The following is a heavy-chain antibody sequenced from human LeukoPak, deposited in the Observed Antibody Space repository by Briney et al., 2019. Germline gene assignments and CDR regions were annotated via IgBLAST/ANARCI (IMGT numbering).Heavy chain of an antibody. Sequence: PGGSMRLSCAASGFTFSSYAMSWVRQAPGKGLEWVSAISGSGGSTYYADSVKGRFTTSRDNSKNTLYLQMNSLRAEDTAVYYCAIDLDIVGAIGGPFDIWRQATIVSVSS. CDR1: GFTFSSYA. CDR3: AIDLDIVGAIGGPFDI. V-gene: IGHV3-23*01. CDR2: ISGSGGST. J-gene: IGHJ3*02. D-gene: IGHD1-26*01.